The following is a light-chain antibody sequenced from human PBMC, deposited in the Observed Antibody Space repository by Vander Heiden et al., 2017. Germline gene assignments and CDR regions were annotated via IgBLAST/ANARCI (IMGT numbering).Light chain of an antibody. J-gene: IGLJ2*01. CDR3: SSYSSSSTPVV. V-gene: IGLV2-14*03. CDR1: SSDVGAYNY. Sequence: SALTQPASVSASPGQSVTISCTGTSSDVGAYNYVSWYQQHPGKAPKLMIYAVSNRPSGVSDRFSGSKSVNTASLTISGLQAEDEADYYCSSYSSSSTPVVFGGGTKVTVL. CDR2: AVS.